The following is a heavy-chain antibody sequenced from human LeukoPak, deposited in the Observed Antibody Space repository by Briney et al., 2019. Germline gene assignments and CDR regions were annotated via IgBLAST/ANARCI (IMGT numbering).Heavy chain of an antibody. D-gene: IGHD3-22*01. CDR1: GGSISSHY. CDR3: ARTYYYDSSGYGGHTKYFDY. CDR2: VYYSGST. Sequence: SETLSLTCTVSGGSISSHYWSWIRQPPGKGLDWIGYVYYSGSTNYNPSLKSRVTISVDTSRNQFSLKLSSVTAADTAVYYCARTYYYDSSGYGGHTKYFDYWGQGTLVTVSS. J-gene: IGHJ4*02. V-gene: IGHV4-59*11.